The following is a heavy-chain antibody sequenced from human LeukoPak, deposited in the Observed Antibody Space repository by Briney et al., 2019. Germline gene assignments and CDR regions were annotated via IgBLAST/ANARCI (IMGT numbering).Heavy chain of an antibody. J-gene: IGHJ4*02. Sequence: VSVKASCKASGYTFTSYDSNWVRQATGQRPEWMGWMSPNSGDTGYAQKFQDRVTMTRNTSISTAYMELSSLRSDDTAVYYCARGPPNWGYDYWGPGTLVTVSS. D-gene: IGHD7-27*01. CDR3: ARGPPNWGYDY. V-gene: IGHV1-8*01. CDR1: GYTFTSYD. CDR2: MSPNSGDT.